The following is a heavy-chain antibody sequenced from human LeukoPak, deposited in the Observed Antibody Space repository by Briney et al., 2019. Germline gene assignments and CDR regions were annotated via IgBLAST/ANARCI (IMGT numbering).Heavy chain of an antibody. D-gene: IGHD6-25*01. CDR2: IYYSGST. V-gene: IGHV4-39*01. CDR1: GGSISSTSYY. Sequence: SETLSLTCTVSGGSISSTSYYWGWIRQPPGRGLEWIGNIYYSGSTYYSPSLNSRLTMSVDTPRNHFSLKLSSVTAADTAVYYCARHSYSSGWHAHFDYWGQGTVVAVSS. J-gene: IGHJ4*02. CDR3: ARHSYSSGWHAHFDY.